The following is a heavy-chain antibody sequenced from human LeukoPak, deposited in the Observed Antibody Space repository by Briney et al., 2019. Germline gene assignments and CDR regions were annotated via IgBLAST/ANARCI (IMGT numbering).Heavy chain of an antibody. CDR3: ARHIAPRTSRFDP. CDR2: IFYSGGTSYN. CDR1: GGSISTYY. D-gene: IGHD1-7*01. J-gene: IGHJ5*02. Sequence: SETLSLTCSISGGSISTYYWTWLRQSPEKGLEWIGYIFYSGGTSYNNYNPSLKTRVTISVDMSKNQFSLKLTSVTAADTAVYYCARHIAPRTSRFDPWGQGTLATVSS. V-gene: IGHV4-59*08.